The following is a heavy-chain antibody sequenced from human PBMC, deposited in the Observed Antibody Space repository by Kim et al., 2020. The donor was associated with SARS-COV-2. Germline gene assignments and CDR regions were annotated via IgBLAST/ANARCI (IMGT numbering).Heavy chain of an antibody. CDR2: ISGSGGST. Sequence: GGSLRLSCAASGFTFSTYAMSWVRQAPGKGLEWVSGISGSGGSTYYADSVKGLFTISRDNSKNTLYLQMNSLRAEDTAVYYCAKMGYYDILTGYYNNWFDPWGQGTLVTVSS. CDR3: AKMGYYDILTGYYNNWFDP. CDR1: GFTFSTYA. V-gene: IGHV3-23*01. J-gene: IGHJ5*02. D-gene: IGHD3-9*01.